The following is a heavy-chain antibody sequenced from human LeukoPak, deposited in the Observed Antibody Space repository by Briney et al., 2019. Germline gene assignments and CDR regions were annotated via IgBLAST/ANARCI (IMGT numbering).Heavy chain of an antibody. D-gene: IGHD3-22*01. CDR1: GGSISSYY. CDR2: IYYGGST. Sequence: SETLSLTCTVSGGSISSYYWSWIRQPPGKGLEWIGYIYYGGSTNYNPSLKSRVTISVDTSKNQFSLKLRSVTAADTAVYYCARVGGITMIVVLITDAFDIWGQGTMVTVSS. V-gene: IGHV4-59*12. CDR3: ARVGGITMIVVLITDAFDI. J-gene: IGHJ3*02.